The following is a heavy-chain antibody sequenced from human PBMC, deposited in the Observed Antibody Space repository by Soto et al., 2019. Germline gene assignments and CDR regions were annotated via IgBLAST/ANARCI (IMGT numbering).Heavy chain of an antibody. V-gene: IGHV3-23*01. CDR3: AKDLAAAGTASRYFDY. CDR2: ISGGGSTT. Sequence: GGSLRLSCAASGFTFSTYGMSWVRQTPDKGLEWVSGISGGGSTTYYADSVKGRFTISRDNSKNTLYLQMNSLRAEDTAVYYCAKDLAAAGTASRYFDYWGQGTLVTVSS. CDR1: GFTFSTYG. D-gene: IGHD6-13*01. J-gene: IGHJ4*02.